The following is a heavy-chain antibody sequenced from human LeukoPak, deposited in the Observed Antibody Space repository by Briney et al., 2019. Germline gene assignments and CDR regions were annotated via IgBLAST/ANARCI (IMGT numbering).Heavy chain of an antibody. CDR3: VRLVGVPPAVDN. CDR2: IFYSRST. J-gene: IGHJ4*02. D-gene: IGHD2-2*01. V-gene: IGHV4-59*08. CDR1: GVSIGSHY. Sequence: PSETLSLTCSVSGVSIGSHYWSWIRQPPGKGLEWIGYIFYSRSTNYNPSLKSRVTISVDTSKNHFSLRLTSVTAADTAVYYCVRLVGVPPAVDNWGQGTLVTVSS.